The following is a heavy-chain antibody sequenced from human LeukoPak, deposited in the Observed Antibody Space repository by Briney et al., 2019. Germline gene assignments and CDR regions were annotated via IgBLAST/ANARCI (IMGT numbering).Heavy chain of an antibody. V-gene: IGHV1-2*02. CDR2: INPNSGGT. CDR3: ARVAPGSGSYYYYYYMDV. Sequence: GASVKVSCKASGYTFTGYYMHWVRQAPGQGLEWMGWINPNSGGTNYAQKFQGRVTMTRDTSISTAYMELSRLRSDDTAVYYCARVAPGSGSYYYYYYMDVWGKGTTVTISS. J-gene: IGHJ6*03. D-gene: IGHD1-26*01. CDR1: GYTFTGYY.